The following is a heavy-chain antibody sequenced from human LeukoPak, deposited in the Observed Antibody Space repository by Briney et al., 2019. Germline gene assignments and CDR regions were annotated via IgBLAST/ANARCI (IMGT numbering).Heavy chain of an antibody. CDR1: GFTFSSYA. J-gene: IGHJ4*02. CDR2: ISGSGGST. D-gene: IGHD4-17*01. Sequence: GGSLRLSCAASGFTFSSYAMSWVRQAPGKGLEWVSAISGSGGSTYYADSVKGRFTISRDNSKNSLYLQMNSLRAEDTAVYYCAREKYGDYLFDYWGQGTLVTVSS. CDR3: AREKYGDYLFDY. V-gene: IGHV3-23*01.